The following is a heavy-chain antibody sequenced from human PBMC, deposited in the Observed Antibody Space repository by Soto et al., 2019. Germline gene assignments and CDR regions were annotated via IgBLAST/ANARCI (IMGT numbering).Heavy chain of an antibody. CDR3: ARVAPSNYGMDV. D-gene: IGHD2-2*01. CDR2: IWYDGSNK. J-gene: IGHJ6*02. V-gene: IGHV3-33*01. CDR1: GFTFSSYG. Sequence: QMQLVESGGGVVQPGRSLRLSCGVPGFTFSSYGMHWVRQAPGKGLEWVAVIWYDGSNKYYADSVQGRFTISRDNSKNTLYLQMNSLRAEDTAVYYCARVAPSNYGMDVWGQGTTVTVSS.